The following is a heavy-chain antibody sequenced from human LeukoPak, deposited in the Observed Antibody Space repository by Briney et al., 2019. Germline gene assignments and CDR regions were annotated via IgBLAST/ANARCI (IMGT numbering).Heavy chain of an antibody. Sequence: PGGSLRLSCAASGFTFSSYGMSWVRQAPGKGLEWVSSISGGGYSTYYADSVKGRFTISRDNSKNTLYLQMNSLRAEDTAVYYCAKDLRAYYYDSSGYDYWGQGTLVTVSS. J-gene: IGHJ4*02. V-gene: IGHV3-23*01. D-gene: IGHD3-22*01. CDR1: GFTFSSYG. CDR3: AKDLRAYYYDSSGYDY. CDR2: ISGGGYST.